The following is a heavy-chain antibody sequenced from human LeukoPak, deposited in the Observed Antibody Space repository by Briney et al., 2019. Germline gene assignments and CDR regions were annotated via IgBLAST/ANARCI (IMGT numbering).Heavy chain of an antibody. D-gene: IGHD3-22*01. J-gene: IGHJ5*02. CDR3: AREATYYYDADGSGVPSWFDP. V-gene: IGHV1-2*06. CDR2: INPESGDT. CDR1: GYTFIAWH. Sequence: PWASVKVSCKASGYTFIAWHLHWVRRAPGQRFEWMGRINPESGDTNYAQNFQGRIAPTRDASITTAYIELSGLTPDDTAVYYCAREATYYYDADGSGVPSWFDPWGQGTLVTVSS.